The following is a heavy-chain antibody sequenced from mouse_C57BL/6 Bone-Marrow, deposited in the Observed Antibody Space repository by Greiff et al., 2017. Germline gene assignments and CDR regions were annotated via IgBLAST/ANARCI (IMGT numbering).Heavy chain of an antibody. CDR2: ISSGGSTI. CDR3: ESATIDY. Sequence: EVKLVESGGGLVKPGGSLKLSCAASGFTFSDYGMHWVRQAPEKGLEWVAYISSGGSTIYYADTVKGRFTISRDNAKNILYLQMTSLRSEDTAMYYCESATIDYWGQGTSVTVSS. CDR1: GFTFSDYG. J-gene: IGHJ4*01. V-gene: IGHV5-17*01.